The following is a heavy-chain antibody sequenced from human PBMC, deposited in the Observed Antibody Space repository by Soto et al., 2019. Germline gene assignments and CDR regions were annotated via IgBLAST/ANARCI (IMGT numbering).Heavy chain of an antibody. CDR3: ARPIGMAAIDI. D-gene: IGHD1-20*01. J-gene: IGHJ3*02. V-gene: IGHV5-51*01. Sequence: EPLKIACKGSVYSFTSYCNGWVRQMRGKGLEWMGIIYPGHSDTRYSPSFQGQVTISADKSISTAYLQWSSLKGSDTAMYYCARPIGMAAIDIWGQGTMIPVSS. CDR1: VYSFTSYC. CDR2: IYPGHSDT.